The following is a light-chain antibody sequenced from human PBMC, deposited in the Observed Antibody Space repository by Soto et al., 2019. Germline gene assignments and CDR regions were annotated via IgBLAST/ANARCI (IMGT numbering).Light chain of an antibody. CDR2: DVN. Sequence: QSALTQPASVSGSPGQSITISCTGTSSDVGRYNHVSWYQQHPGKAPKLMIYDVNTRPSGVCNRSSGYKSGITAPLTISGLQAEDVADYYCRSFTASTTQVFGPGTKLTVL. CDR1: SSDVGRYNH. J-gene: IGLJ1*01. V-gene: IGLV2-14*03. CDR3: RSFTASTTQV.